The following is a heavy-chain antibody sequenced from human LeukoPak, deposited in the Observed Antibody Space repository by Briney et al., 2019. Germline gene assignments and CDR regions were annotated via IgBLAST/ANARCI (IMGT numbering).Heavy chain of an antibody. J-gene: IGHJ5*02. Sequence: QPGGSLRLSCAASGFPFSSVAMTWVRQAPGKGLEWVSTITGSDDKTYDADSVKGRLTISRDYSKNTVHLQMNNLRPDDTAIYYCAKGPHLDSGYHPDPWGQGTLVTVSS. V-gene: IGHV3-23*01. D-gene: IGHD3-22*01. CDR3: AKGPHLDSGYHPDP. CDR2: ITGSDDKT. CDR1: GFPFSSVA.